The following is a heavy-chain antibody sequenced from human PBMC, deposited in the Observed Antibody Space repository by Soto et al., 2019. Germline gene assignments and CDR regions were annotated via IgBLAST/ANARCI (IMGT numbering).Heavy chain of an antibody. CDR1: GGSISSGGDC. J-gene: IGHJ4*02. CDR3: ARGMTTVTTLEY. Sequence: SETLSLTCAVSGGSISSGGDCWSWIRQPPGKGLEWIGYIYHSGSTYYNPSLKSRVTISVDKSKNQFSLKLSSVTAADTAVHYCARGMTTVTTLEYWGQGTLVTVSP. V-gene: IGHV4-30-2*01. CDR2: IYHSGST. D-gene: IGHD4-4*01.